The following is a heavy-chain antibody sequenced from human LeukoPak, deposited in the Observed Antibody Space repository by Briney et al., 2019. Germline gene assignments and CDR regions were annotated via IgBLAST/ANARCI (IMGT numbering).Heavy chain of an antibody. D-gene: IGHD3-10*01. V-gene: IGHV3-30*18. Sequence: PGRSLRLSCAASGFTFSSYGIHWVRQAPGTGLEWVALISYDGSNKYYADSVKGRFTISRDNSKNTLYLQMNSLRAEDTAVYYCANENYYGSGSYPDYWGQGTLVTVSS. J-gene: IGHJ4*02. CDR2: ISYDGSNK. CDR1: GFTFSSYG. CDR3: ANENYYGSGSYPDY.